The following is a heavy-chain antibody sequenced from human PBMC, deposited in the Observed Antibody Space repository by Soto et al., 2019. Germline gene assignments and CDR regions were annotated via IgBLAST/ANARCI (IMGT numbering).Heavy chain of an antibody. CDR1: GYSISSGYY. V-gene: IGHV4-38-2*01. Sequence: SETLSLTCAVSGYSISSGYYWAWIRQPPGQGLEWFGSISHSGSTYYNPSLKSRVTISVHTSKNQFSLDLTSVTAADTAIYYCARVHISGHGVDYWGQGTLVTVSS. CDR2: ISHSGST. J-gene: IGHJ4*02. CDR3: ARVHISGHGVDY. D-gene: IGHD5-12*01.